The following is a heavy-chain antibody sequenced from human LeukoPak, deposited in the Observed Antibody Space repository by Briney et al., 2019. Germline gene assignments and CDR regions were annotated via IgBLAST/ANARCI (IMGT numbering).Heavy chain of an antibody. Sequence: PGGSLRLSCEASGFTFSTYWMKWVRQAPGKGLEWVANIKQDGSQKYYVGSVKGRFIISRDSAKNSLYLQMNSVRAEDTAVYYCAREGTFGDYRASGDHWGQGALVTVSS. D-gene: IGHD2-21*02. CDR3: AREGTFGDYRASGDH. CDR2: IKQDGSQK. CDR1: GFTFSTYW. V-gene: IGHV3-7*03. J-gene: IGHJ4*02.